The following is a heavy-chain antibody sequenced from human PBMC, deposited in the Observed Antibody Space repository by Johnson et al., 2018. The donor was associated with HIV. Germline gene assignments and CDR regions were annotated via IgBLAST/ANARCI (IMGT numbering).Heavy chain of an antibody. CDR3: ARARITILGVVLGADAFDI. J-gene: IGHJ3*02. V-gene: IGHV3-13*01. D-gene: IGHD3-3*01. CDR2: IGTAGDT. Sequence: VQLVESGGGLAKPAWSPRLSCAASQFTFDGYDMSWVRQAPGKGLEWVSGIGTAGDTYYPGSVKGRFTISRDNSKNTLYLQMGGLRAEDMAVYYCARARITILGVVLGADAFDIWGQGTMVTVSS. CDR1: QFTFDGYD.